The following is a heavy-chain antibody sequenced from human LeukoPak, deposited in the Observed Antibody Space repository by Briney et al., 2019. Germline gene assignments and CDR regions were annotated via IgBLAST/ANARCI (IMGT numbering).Heavy chain of an antibody. CDR2: IYYSGST. J-gene: IGHJ4*02. CDR1: GGSISSSSYY. Sequence: PSETLSLTCTVSGGSISSSSYYWGWIRQPPGKGLEWIGSIYYSGSTYYNPSLKSRVTISVDTSENQSSLKLSSVTAADTAVYYCARHSSNRRAMVLFADYWGQGTLVTVSS. V-gene: IGHV4-39*01. D-gene: IGHD5-18*01. CDR3: ARHSSNRRAMVLFADY.